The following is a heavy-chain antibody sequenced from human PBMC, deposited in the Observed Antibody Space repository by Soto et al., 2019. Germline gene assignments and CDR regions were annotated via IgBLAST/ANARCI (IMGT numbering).Heavy chain of an antibody. CDR2: VRGIGDSS. V-gene: IGHV3-23*01. CDR1: GFNFARYA. Sequence: EVQLLESGGGLVRPGESLRLSCATSGFNFARYAMSWVRQAPGKGLEWVSAVRGIGDSSYYADSVKGRFTISRDNSKNTVFLQMNSLRADDTAVYFCVKDSLRVGDTISSRSRETPTDVRGQGTTVIVSS. CDR3: VKDSLRVGDTISSRSRETPTDV. J-gene: IGHJ6*02. D-gene: IGHD6-13*01.